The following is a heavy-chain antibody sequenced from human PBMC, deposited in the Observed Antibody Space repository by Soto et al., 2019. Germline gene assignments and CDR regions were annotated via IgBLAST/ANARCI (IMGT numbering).Heavy chain of an antibody. V-gene: IGHV1-69*13. CDR3: ARVAISTIFGVVIRYYFDY. CDR2: IIPIFGTA. J-gene: IGHJ4*02. D-gene: IGHD3-3*01. Sequence: ASVKVSCKASGGTFSSYAISWVRQAPGQGLEWMGGIIPIFGTANYAQKFQGRVTITADESTSTAYMELSSLRSEDTAVYYCARVAISTIFGVVIRYYFDYWGQGTLVTVSS. CDR1: GGTFSSYA.